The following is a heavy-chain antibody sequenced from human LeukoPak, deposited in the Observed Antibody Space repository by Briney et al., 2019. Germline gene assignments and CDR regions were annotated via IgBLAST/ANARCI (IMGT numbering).Heavy chain of an antibody. CDR1: GYSFTGYW. J-gene: IGHJ4*02. CDR2: IDPSDSYT. CDR3: ARHGSLNGYSGWYIY. Sequence: GESLKISCKGSGYSFTGYWISWVRQMPGKGLGWMGRIDPSDSYTNYSPSFQGHVTISADKSISTAYLQWSSLKASDTAMYYCARHGSLNGYSGWYIYWGQGTLVTVSS. D-gene: IGHD6-19*01. V-gene: IGHV5-10-1*01.